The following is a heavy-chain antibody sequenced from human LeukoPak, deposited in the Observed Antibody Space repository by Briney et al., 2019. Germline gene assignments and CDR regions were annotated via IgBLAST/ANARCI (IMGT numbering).Heavy chain of an antibody. D-gene: IGHD3-9*01. V-gene: IGHV3-30*18. J-gene: IGHJ4*02. Sequence: GRSLRLSCAASGFTFSSYGMHWVRQAPGKGLEWVAVISYDGSNKYYADSVKGRFTISRDNSKNTLYLQMNSLRAEDTAVYYCAKDRRYSDWLYAGDYFDYWGQGTLVTVSS. CDR3: AKDRRYSDWLYAGDYFDY. CDR1: GFTFSSYG. CDR2: ISYDGSNK.